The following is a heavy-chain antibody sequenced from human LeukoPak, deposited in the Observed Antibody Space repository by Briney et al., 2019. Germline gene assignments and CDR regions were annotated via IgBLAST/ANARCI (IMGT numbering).Heavy chain of an antibody. J-gene: IGHJ4*02. CDR1: GCTFSSYW. CDR2: INSDGSST. V-gene: IGHV3-74*01. Sequence: PGGSLRLTCAASGCTFSSYWWHWVGPPPGKGLVWVSRINSDGSSTSYGDSVKGRFTISRDSAKNTLYLEMNSLRAEDTAVYYCARDSSGRSLGYWGQGTLVTVSS. CDR3: ARDSSGRSLGY. D-gene: IGHD3-22*01.